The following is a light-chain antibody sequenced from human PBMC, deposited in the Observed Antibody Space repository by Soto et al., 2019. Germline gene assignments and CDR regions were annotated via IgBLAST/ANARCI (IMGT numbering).Light chain of an antibody. V-gene: IGKV2-30*01. CDR3: MHGTHWPPYT. CDR1: QSLAYSDGNTY. CDR2: KVS. Sequence: DVVMTQSPLSLPVTLGQPASISCRSSQSLAYSDGNTYLNWFQQRPGQSPRRLISKVSNRDSGVPDRFNGSGSGTDFTLKISRVEAEDVGVYYCMHGTHWPPYTFGQGNKLEIK. J-gene: IGKJ2*01.